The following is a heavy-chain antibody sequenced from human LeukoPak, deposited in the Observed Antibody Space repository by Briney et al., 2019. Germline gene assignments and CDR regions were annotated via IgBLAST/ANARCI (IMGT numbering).Heavy chain of an antibody. CDR2: ISSSGSTI. Sequence: GSLRLSCAASGFTFSDYYMSWIRQAPGKGLEWVSYISSSGSTIYYADSVKGRFTISRDNAKNSLYLQMNSLRAEDTAVYYCARGYCSGGSCYDAFDIWGQGTMVTVSS. CDR1: GFTFSDYY. V-gene: IGHV3-11*01. J-gene: IGHJ3*02. D-gene: IGHD2-15*01. CDR3: ARGYCSGGSCYDAFDI.